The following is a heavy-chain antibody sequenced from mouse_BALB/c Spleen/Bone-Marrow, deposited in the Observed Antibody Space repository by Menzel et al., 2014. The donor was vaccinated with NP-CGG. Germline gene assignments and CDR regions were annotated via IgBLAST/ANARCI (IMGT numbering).Heavy chain of an antibody. Sequence: VKLLESGAELVRPGASVTLSCKASGYTFTDYEMHWVKQTPVHGLEWIGAIDPETGGTAYNQKFKGKATLTADKSSSTAYVELRSLTSEDSAVYYCTRGGNSITTVVVDFDYWGQGTTLTVSS. CDR3: TRGGNSITTVVVDFDY. J-gene: IGHJ2*01. CDR2: IDPETGGT. D-gene: IGHD1-1*01. CDR1: GYTFTDYE. V-gene: IGHV1-15*01.